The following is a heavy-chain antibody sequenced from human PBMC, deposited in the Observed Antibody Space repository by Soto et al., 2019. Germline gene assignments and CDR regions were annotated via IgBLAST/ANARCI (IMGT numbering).Heavy chain of an antibody. CDR2: ISGSGSNT. D-gene: IGHD6-13*01. J-gene: IGHJ4*02. V-gene: IGHV3-23*01. CDR1: GFTFSNYA. CDR3: ARAPSSSWLSEDFDY. Sequence: GGSLRLSCAASGFTFSNYAMTWVRQAPGKGLEWVSGISGSGSNTYYADSVKGRFTISRDNSKNTLYLQMNSLRAEDTAVYYCARAPSSSWLSEDFDYWGQGTLVTVSS.